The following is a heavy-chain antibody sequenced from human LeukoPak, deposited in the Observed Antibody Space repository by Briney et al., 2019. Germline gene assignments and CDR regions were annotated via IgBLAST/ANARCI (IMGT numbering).Heavy chain of an antibody. J-gene: IGHJ4*02. V-gene: IGHV3-48*04. D-gene: IGHD3-9*01. CDR1: GFTFRTYS. Sequence: PGGSLRLSCAASGFTFRTYSMNWVRQAPGKGLEWVSYISSSSSTIYYADSVKGRFTISRDNAKNSLCLQVNSLRAEDTAVYYCARLLSYYDILTGNGAFDYWGQGTLVTVSS. CDR3: ARLLSYYDILTGNGAFDY. CDR2: ISSSSSTI.